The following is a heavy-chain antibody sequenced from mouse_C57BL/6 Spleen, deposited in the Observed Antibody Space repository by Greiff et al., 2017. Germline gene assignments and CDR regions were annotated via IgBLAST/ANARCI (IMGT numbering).Heavy chain of an antibody. CDR2: IWGGGST. CDR3: AKEGLWYAMDY. Sequence: QVHVKQSGPGLVAPSQSLSITCTVSGFSLTSYGVDWVRQPPGKGLEWLGVIWGGGSTNYNSAHMSRLSISKDNSKSQVFLKMNSLQTDDTAMYYCAKEGLWYAMDYWGQGTSVTVSS. J-gene: IGHJ4*01. V-gene: IGHV2-9*01. D-gene: IGHD3-3*01. CDR1: GFSLTSYG.